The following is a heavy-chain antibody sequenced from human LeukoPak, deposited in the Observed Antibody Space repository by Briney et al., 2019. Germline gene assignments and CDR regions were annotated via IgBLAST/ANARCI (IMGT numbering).Heavy chain of an antibody. CDR3: PKDRSPHHPIRPADAFYI. D-gene: IGHD2-2*01. V-gene: IGHV3-23*01. J-gene: IGHJ3*02. Sequence: PGGSLRLSCAASGFTFTSDAMSWVRQAPGEGLEWVSAISGSVGSTYYADSVKGRFTISRDTSKNTLYLQMNSLRAEDTAVYSCPKDRSPHHPIRPADAFYIWGQGTTVTVSS. CDR2: ISGSVGST. CDR1: GFTFTSDA.